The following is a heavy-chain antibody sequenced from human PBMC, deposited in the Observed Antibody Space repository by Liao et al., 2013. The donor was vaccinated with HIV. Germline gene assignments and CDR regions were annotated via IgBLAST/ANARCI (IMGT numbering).Heavy chain of an antibody. Sequence: QVRLQESGPGLVKPSQTLSLTCTVSGGSISSSDYYWSWIRQPPGKGLEWIGHIYYSGSTSYNPSLNSRVTISLDTSKNLFSLKLNSVTAADTAVYFCARDETELGNVWGKGTTVTVSS. J-gene: IGHJ6*04. D-gene: IGHD7-27*01. CDR3: ARDETELGNV. CDR1: GGSISSSDYY. CDR2: IYYSGST. V-gene: IGHV4-30-4*08.